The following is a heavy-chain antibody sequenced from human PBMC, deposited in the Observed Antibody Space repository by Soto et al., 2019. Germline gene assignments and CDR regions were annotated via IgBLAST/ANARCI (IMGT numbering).Heavy chain of an antibody. J-gene: IGHJ6*02. CDR2: IKQDGSEE. V-gene: IGHV3-7*01. CDR3: ARIAASGRGGDV. D-gene: IGHD6-6*01. CDR1: GFTFSSYW. Sequence: EVQLVESGGGLVQPGGSLRLSCVDSGFTFSSYWRSWVRHAPVKGLEWVGNIKQDGSEENYVDSVKGRFTISRDNAKNSMYLQMNSLRAEDKAVYYCARIAASGRGGDVWGQGTTVVVS.